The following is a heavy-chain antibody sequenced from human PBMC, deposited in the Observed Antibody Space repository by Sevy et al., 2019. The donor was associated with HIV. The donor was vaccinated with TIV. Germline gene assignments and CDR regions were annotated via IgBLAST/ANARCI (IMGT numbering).Heavy chain of an antibody. Sequence: GGSLRLSCAASGFTFSSYGMHWVRQTPGKGLEWVAVISYGGSRKYYADSVKGRFTISRDNSKNTVYLQMNSLRAEDTAVYYCARDEYSDYDTYYHGMDVWGQGTTVTVSS. V-gene: IGHV3-30*19. CDR1: GFTFSSYG. J-gene: IGHJ6*02. CDR2: ISYGGSRK. CDR3: ARDEYSDYDTYYHGMDV. D-gene: IGHD5-12*01.